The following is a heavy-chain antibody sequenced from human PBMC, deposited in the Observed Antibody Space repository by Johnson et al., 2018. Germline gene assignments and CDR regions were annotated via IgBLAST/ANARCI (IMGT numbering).Heavy chain of an antibody. Sequence: EAGGGAVQAGTSLRLSCVASGFTFGYYGMHWVRQAPGKGLEWVAVIGYDGNNKSSGDSVKGRFAISRDNSKNTLYLEMNSLRGEDTAVYYCATQDCSGFYTDYWGQGILVTGSS. CDR2: IGYDGNNK. J-gene: IGHJ4*02. D-gene: IGHD2-15*01. V-gene: IGHV3-33*01. CDR3: ATQDCSGFYTDY. CDR1: GFTFGYYG.